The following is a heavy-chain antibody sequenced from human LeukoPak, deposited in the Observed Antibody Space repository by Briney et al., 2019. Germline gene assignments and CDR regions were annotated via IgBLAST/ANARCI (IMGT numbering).Heavy chain of an antibody. J-gene: IGHJ6*03. CDR3: ARADSSIAARLSRSSIFNYYYYMVV. D-gene: IGHD6-6*01. CDR1: GGPISSYY. CDR2: IKQDGSEK. Sequence: ATLSLTCTVSGGPISSYYWSWVRQPPGKGLEWVANIKQDGSEKSYVDSVKGRFTISRDNAKNSLYLQMNSLRAEDTAVYYCARADSSIAARLSRSSIFNYYYYMVVWGKGTTVTVSS. V-gene: IGHV3-7*01.